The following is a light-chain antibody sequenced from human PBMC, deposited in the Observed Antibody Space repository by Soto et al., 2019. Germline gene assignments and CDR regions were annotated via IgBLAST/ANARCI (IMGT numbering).Light chain of an antibody. Sequence: QSALAQPPSASGSPGQLVTISCTGTSSDVGAYNYVSWYQQHPGKAPKLVIYEVTERPSGVPERFSGSKSGSTASLTVSGLQAADEALYYCASYAGNNNFVLFGGGTKLTVL. CDR3: ASYAGNNNFVL. CDR1: SSDVGAYNY. J-gene: IGLJ2*01. CDR2: EVT. V-gene: IGLV2-8*01.